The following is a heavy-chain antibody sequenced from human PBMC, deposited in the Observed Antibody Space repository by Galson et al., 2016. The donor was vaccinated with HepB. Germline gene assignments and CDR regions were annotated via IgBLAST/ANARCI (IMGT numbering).Heavy chain of an antibody. CDR1: GFTFSDAW. CDR3: TTYYYFGSSGYSGGINYFEY. Sequence: SLRLSCAASGFTFSDAWMSWVRQAPGKGLEWVGRIKSKTDGGTTDYAAPVKGRFTISRDDSKNTLYLQLNSLNTEDTAVYYCTTYYYFGSSGYSGGINYFEYWGQGTLVTVSS. J-gene: IGHJ4*02. V-gene: IGHV3-15*01. D-gene: IGHD3-22*01. CDR2: IKSKTDGGTT.